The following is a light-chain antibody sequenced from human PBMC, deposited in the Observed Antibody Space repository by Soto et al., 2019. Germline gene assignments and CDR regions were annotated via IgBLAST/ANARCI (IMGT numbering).Light chain of an antibody. J-gene: IGKJ2*01. CDR2: GAS. Sequence: EIVLTQSAGTLSLSPEERATISSRASQSVSSTYLAWYQQKPGQAPRVLVYGASNRATGIPDRFSGSGSGTDFTLTISRLEPEDFAVYFCQQYGTSPPFTFGQGTK. CDR1: QSVSSTY. V-gene: IGKV3-20*01. CDR3: QQYGTSPPFT.